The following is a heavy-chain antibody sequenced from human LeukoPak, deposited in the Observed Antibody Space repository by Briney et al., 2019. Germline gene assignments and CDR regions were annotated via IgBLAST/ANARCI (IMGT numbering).Heavy chain of an antibody. Sequence: GRTLRLSCVASGFTFSSYTMNCVPHAPGKGLEWVSSISRSSTYIYSADSVQGRFTISRDDAKNSLFLQMNSLRVEDTAMYYCARLVRAIPGYYLDVWGKGTTVTVSS. J-gene: IGHJ6*03. D-gene: IGHD1-26*01. CDR1: GFTFSSYT. CDR3: ARLVRAIPGYYLDV. V-gene: IGHV3-21*01. CDR2: ISRSSTYI.